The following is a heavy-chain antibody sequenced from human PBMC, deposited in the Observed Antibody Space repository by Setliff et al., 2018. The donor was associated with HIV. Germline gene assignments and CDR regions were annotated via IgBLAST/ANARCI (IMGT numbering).Heavy chain of an antibody. CDR2: IYTSGST. J-gene: IGHJ4*02. CDR1: GGSISSGNYY. V-gene: IGHV4-61*01. CDR3: LRIEDTAVYYCEKDGGDYGWSGYYGGYFDS. D-gene: IGHD3-16*01. Sequence: SETLSLTCTVSGGSISSGNYYWNWIRQPPGKGLEWIGYIYTSGSTNYNPSLKSRVTISVDSVEGRFPISRDDYRNTVYLQMNSLRIEDTAVYYCEKDGGDYGWSGYYGGYFDSWGQGTRVTVSS.